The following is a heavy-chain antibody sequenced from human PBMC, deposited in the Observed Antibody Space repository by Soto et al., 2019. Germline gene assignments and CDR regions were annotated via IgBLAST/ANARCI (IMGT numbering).Heavy chain of an antibody. D-gene: IGHD2-15*01. J-gene: IGHJ6*02. CDR3: AKDIGGPYGDCSGGSCYQKEYYYYYGMDV. CDR1: GFTFDDYT. V-gene: IGHV3-43*01. CDR2: ISWDGGST. Sequence: PGGSLRLSCAASGFTFDDYTMHWVRQAPGKGLEWVSLISWDGGSTYYADSVKGRFTISRDNSKNSLYLQMNSLRTEDTALYYCAKDIGGPYGDCSGGSCYQKEYYYYYGMDVWGQGTTVTVSS.